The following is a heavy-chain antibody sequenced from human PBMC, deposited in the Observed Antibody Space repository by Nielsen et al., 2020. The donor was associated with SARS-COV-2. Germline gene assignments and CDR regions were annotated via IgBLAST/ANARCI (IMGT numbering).Heavy chain of an antibody. D-gene: IGHD6-19*01. CDR3: TKAGPQSSRWYGHSRVDYWYFDL. V-gene: IGHV3-30*18. Sequence: GESLKISCAVSGFTLSTYGMNWVRQAPGKGLEWVAVISYDGNNKYYMDSVKGRFSISRDNSKNTLYLQMNSLRVEDTAVYYCTKAGPQSSRWYGHSRVDYWYFDLWGRGTLVTVSS. CDR2: ISYDGNNK. CDR1: GFTLSTYG. J-gene: IGHJ2*01.